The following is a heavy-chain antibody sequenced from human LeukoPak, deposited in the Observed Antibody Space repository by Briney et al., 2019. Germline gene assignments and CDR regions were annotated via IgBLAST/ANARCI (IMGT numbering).Heavy chain of an antibody. CDR2: IPYDGSDR. CDR1: GFPFSSYG. D-gene: IGHD4-11*01. V-gene: IGHV3-30*02. Sequence: GGSLRLSCAASGFPFSSYGMHWVRQAPGKGLEWVAFIPYDGSDRFYEDSVKGRFTISRGNSKNTLYLQMNSLRAEDTAVYYCAAMTSVTTGDYWGQGTLVTVSS. J-gene: IGHJ4*02. CDR3: AAMTSVTTGDY.